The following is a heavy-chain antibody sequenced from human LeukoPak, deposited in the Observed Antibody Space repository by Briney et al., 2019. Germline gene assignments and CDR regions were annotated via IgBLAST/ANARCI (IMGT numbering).Heavy chain of an antibody. CDR1: GGSISSGGYY. J-gene: IGHJ4*02. CDR2: IYYSGST. V-gene: IGHV4-30-4*01. CDR3: ARVTTVTTSFHFDY. Sequence: PSQTLSLTCTVSGGSISSGGYYWSWIRQPPGEGLEWIGYIYYSGSTYYHPSLKSRVTISLDTSKNQFSLKLSSVTAAVTAVYYCARVTTVTTSFHFDYWGQGTLVTVSS. D-gene: IGHD4-17*01.